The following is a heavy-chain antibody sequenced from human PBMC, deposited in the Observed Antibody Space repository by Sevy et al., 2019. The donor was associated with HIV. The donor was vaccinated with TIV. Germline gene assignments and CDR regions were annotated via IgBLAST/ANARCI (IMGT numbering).Heavy chain of an antibody. Sequence: ASVKVSCKASGYTFTGYYMHWVRQAPGQGLEWMGRINPNSGGTNYAQTFQGRVTMTRDTSISTAYLELSRLRSDDTAVYYCARNDYSNYDHGMDVWGQGTTVTVSS. J-gene: IGHJ6*02. V-gene: IGHV1-2*06. CDR1: GYTFTGYY. D-gene: IGHD4-4*01. CDR2: INPNSGGT. CDR3: ARNDYSNYDHGMDV.